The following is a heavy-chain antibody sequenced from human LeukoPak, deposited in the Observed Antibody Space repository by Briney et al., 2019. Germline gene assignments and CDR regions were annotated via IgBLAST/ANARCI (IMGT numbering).Heavy chain of an antibody. D-gene: IGHD3-3*01. CDR2: ISGSGGST. CDR3: AKVNEAQRITIFGVVIFDY. CDR1: GSTFSSYA. Sequence: PGGSLRLSCAASGSTFSSYAMSWVRQAPGKGLEWVSAISGSGGSTYYADSVKGRFTISRDNSKNTLYLQMNSLRAEDTAVYYCAKVNEAQRITIFGVVIFDYWGQGTLVTVSS. V-gene: IGHV3-23*01. J-gene: IGHJ4*02.